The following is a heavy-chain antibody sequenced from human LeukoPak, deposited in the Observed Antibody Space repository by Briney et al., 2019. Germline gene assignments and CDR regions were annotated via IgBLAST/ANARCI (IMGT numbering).Heavy chain of an antibody. CDR1: GYNFIDYY. CDR3: ARDLAYGDPPSGFDP. V-gene: IGHV1-2*02. CDR2: INPNGGGT. D-gene: IGHD4-17*01. Sequence: ASVKVSCKTSGYNFIDYYVYWVRQAPGQRLERMGWINPNGGGTNYAQKFQGRVTMTRDTSITTAYMELSSLRSDDTAVYFCARDLAYGDPPSGFDPWGQGTLVTVSS. J-gene: IGHJ5*02.